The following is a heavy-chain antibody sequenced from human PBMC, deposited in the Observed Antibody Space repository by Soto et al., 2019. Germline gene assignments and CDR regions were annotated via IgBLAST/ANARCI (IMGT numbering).Heavy chain of an antibody. CDR1: GDIFSGYS. J-gene: IGHJ4*02. Sequence: QVQLVQSGAEVKKPGSSVKVSCKTSGDIFSGYSISWVRQAPGQGLEWMGGIIPIFGTTNYAQRFHGRVTITADKSTSTVYMELYSLKSEDTAVYYCARDLGSGFDAGDYWGQGAVVTVSS. V-gene: IGHV1-69*14. CDR3: ARDLGSGFDAGDY. CDR2: IIPIFGTT. D-gene: IGHD5-12*01.